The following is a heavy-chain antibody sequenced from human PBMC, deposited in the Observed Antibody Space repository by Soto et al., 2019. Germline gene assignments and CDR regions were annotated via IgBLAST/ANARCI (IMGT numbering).Heavy chain of an antibody. J-gene: IGHJ4*02. D-gene: IGHD6-6*01. CDR1: GFTFSTYA. V-gene: IGHV3-23*01. CDR2: ISGTGGST. CDR3: AKNWDTTSSSSSH. Sequence: EVQLLESGGGLVQHGGSLRLSCAASGFTFSTYAMSWVRQAPGKGLEWVSAISGTGGSTYYADSVKGRFTISRDNSKNTLYLQMNSLRAEDTAAYYCAKNWDTTSSSSSHWGQGTLVTVSS.